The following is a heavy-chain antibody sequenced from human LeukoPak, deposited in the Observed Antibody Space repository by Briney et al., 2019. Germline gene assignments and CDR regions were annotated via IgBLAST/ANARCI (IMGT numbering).Heavy chain of an antibody. Sequence: GGSLRLSCVASGFSFSAYIMHWVRQAPGKGLEYVSAIRSDGSSTFYPNSVKGRFTISRDNSRSTLYLQMGSLRAEDTAVYYCTRRYGGHSGWAGYHDSWGQGTLVTVSS. D-gene: IGHD6-19*01. V-gene: IGHV3-64*01. CDR3: TRRYGGHSGWAGYHDS. CDR1: GFSFSAYI. CDR2: IRSDGSST. J-gene: IGHJ4*02.